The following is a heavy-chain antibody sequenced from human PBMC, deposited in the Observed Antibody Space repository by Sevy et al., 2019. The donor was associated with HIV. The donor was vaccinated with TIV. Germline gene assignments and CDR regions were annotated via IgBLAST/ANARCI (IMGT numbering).Heavy chain of an antibody. Sequence: ASVQVSCTASGIIFSNSAVQWVRQTRGPRLEWIGWIVVGSGVSNYAQKFQERVTISRDMSTRTAYMELSILRSEDTAVYYCAAEDMTTFGGPLRVFNMWGQGTMVTVSS. CDR2: IVVGSGVS. CDR1: GIIFSNSA. V-gene: IGHV1-58*01. CDR3: AAEDMTTFGGPLRVFNM. J-gene: IGHJ3*02. D-gene: IGHD3-16*01.